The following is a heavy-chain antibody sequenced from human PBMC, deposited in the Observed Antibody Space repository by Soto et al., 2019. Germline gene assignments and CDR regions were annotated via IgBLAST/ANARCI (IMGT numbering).Heavy chain of an antibody. Sequence: ASVKASCKASGYTFQTYDIIWVRQSTGQGLEWMGWMNPNSGNTAYAQKFQGRVTMTRNTSISTAYMELSSLGSEDTAVYYCARSRYCTSSSCYVSWFDPWGQGTPVTVSS. D-gene: IGHD2-2*01. CDR3: ARSRYCTSSSCYVSWFDP. V-gene: IGHV1-8*02. J-gene: IGHJ5*02. CDR1: GYTFQTYD. CDR2: MNPNSGNT.